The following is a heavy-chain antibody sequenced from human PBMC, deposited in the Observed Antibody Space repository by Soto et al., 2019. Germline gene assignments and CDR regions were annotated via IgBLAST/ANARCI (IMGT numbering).Heavy chain of an antibody. CDR2: IGGSGGYK. V-gene: IGHV3-23*01. D-gene: IGHD6-13*01. Sequence: PGGSLRLSCAAAGFFFSSYAMSWVRQAPGKGLEWVSGIGGSGGYKSYADSVRGRFTISRDNSKNTLYLQMESLGAEDTAVYYCAKDAAMVSSTFNYFDYWGQGTLVPVSS. CDR1: GFFFSSYA. CDR3: AKDAAMVSSTFNYFDY. J-gene: IGHJ4*02.